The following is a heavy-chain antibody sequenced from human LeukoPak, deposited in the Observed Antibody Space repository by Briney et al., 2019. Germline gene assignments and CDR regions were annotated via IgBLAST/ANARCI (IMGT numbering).Heavy chain of an antibody. CDR1: GGSISSGSYY. CDR3: ARVVVVAAMVPTDWYFDL. CDR2: IYTSGST. D-gene: IGHD2-15*01. V-gene: IGHV4-61*02. J-gene: IGHJ2*01. Sequence: PSETLSLTCTVSGGSISSGSYYWTWIRQPAGKGLEWIGRIYTSGSTNYNPSLKSRVTISVDTSKNQFSLKLSSVTAADTAVYYCARVVVVAAMVPTDWYFDLWGRGTLVTVSS.